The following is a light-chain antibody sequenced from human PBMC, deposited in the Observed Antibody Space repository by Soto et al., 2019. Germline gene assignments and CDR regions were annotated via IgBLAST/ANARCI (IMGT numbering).Light chain of an antibody. CDR1: QSVSSH. CDR3: QQFSSYPLT. CDR2: DAS. J-gene: IGKJ4*01. V-gene: IGKV3-11*01. Sequence: ESGFSQSPSTLSLSPGERATLYCRASQSVSSHLAWFQQRPGQAPRLLIYDASNRATGIPARFSGRGSGTDFTLTISRLEPEDFAVYYCQQFSSYPLTFGGGTKVDIK.